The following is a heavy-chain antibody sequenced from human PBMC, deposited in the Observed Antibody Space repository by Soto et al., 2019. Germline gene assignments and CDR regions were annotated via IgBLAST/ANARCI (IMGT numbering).Heavy chain of an antibody. CDR1: GYTFTSYY. CDR3: ARSYYDYVWGSYRSAHFDY. D-gene: IGHD3-16*02. J-gene: IGHJ4*02. V-gene: IGHV1-46*04. Sequence: QVQLVQSGAEVKKPGASVKVSCKASGYTFTSYYMHWVRQAPGQGLEWMGIINPSGDSTSYAQKLQGRVTMTRDTSTITVYMELSSLRSEDTAVYYCARSYYDYVWGSYRSAHFDYWGQGTLVTVSS. CDR2: INPSGDST.